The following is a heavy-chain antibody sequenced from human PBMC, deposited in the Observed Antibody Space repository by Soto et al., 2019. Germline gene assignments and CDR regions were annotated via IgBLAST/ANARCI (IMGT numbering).Heavy chain of an antibody. CDR2: ISSSSTYI. V-gene: IGHV3-21*01. Sequence: GESLKISCAASGFTFSSYSMSWVRQAPGKGLEWVSSISSSSTYIYYADSVKGRFTISRDNAKNSLYLQMNSLRAEDTAVYYCARDLGPTTDYWGQGTLVTVSS. CDR3: ARDLGPTTDY. CDR1: GFTFSSYS. J-gene: IGHJ4*02.